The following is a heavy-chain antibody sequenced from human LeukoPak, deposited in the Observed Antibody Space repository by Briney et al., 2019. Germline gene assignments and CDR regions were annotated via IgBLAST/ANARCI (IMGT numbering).Heavy chain of an antibody. CDR3: ARGVVVVIDY. Sequence: KPSETLSLTCAVYGGSFSCYYWSWLRQPPGKGLEWIGEFNHSGSTNSNPSLKSRVTILVVHSQNQFSLKLSSVPAADTLVYYCARGVVVVIDYWGQGTLVTVSS. V-gene: IGHV4-34*01. D-gene: IGHD3-22*01. J-gene: IGHJ4*02. CDR1: GGSFSCYY. CDR2: FNHSGST.